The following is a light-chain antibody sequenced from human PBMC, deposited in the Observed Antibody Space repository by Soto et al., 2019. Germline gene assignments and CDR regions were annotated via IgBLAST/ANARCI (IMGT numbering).Light chain of an antibody. Sequence: EIVMTQSPATLSVSPGERATLSCRASQSVSSNLAWYQQKPGQVPRLLIYGASNRATGIPDRFSGSGSGTDFTLTISRLEPEDFAVYYCQQYGNSPQTFGQGTKVDIK. CDR3: QQYGNSPQT. J-gene: IGKJ1*01. CDR1: QSVSSN. V-gene: IGKV3-20*01. CDR2: GAS.